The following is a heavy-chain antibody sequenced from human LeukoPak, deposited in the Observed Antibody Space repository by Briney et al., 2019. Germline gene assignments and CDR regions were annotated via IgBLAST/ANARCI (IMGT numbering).Heavy chain of an antibody. CDR1: GFTFRNYW. D-gene: IGHD2-2*02. CDR3: ARDSRIPPVGFGP. Sequence: PGGSLRLSCAASGFTFRNYWMTWVRQSPGQGLEWVANIDQRGSEIHYVDSVKGRFTISRDDAKNSVYLQMNNLRVEDTAIYYCARDSRIPPVGFGPWGQGTLVTVSS. CDR2: IDQRGSEI. V-gene: IGHV3-7*01. J-gene: IGHJ5*02.